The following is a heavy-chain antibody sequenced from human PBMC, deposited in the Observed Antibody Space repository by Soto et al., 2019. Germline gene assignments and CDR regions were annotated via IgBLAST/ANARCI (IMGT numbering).Heavy chain of an antibody. V-gene: IGHV3-48*01. J-gene: IGHJ4*02. CDR2: ISSSSSTI. CDR1: GFTFSSYS. CDR3: ARAGGWELPPG. Sequence: EVQLVESGGGLVQPGGSLRLSCAASGFTFSSYSMNWVRQAPGKGLEWVSYISSSSSTIYYADSVKGRFTISRDNAKNSLYLPMNSLRAADTAVYYCARAGGWELPPGWGQGTLVAVSS. D-gene: IGHD3-10*01.